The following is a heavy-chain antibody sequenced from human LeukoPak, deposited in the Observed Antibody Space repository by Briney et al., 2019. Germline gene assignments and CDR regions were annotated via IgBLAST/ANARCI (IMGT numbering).Heavy chain of an antibody. CDR3: ATPPECSSGSCLSY. CDR1: GYTFTSYG. J-gene: IGHJ4*02. CDR2: ISAYNGNT. V-gene: IGHV1-18*01. D-gene: IGHD2-15*01. Sequence: ASVKVSCKASGYTFTSYGISWVRQAPGQGLEWMGWISAYNGNTNYAQKFQGWVTMTRDTSISTAYMELSSLRFDDTAVYYCATPPECSSGSCLSYWGQGTLVTVSS.